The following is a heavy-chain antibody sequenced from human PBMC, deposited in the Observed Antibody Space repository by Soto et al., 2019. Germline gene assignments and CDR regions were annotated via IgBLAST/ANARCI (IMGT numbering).Heavy chain of an antibody. V-gene: IGHV3-23*01. Sequence: RGSLLLSCATSGFTFSIYAMNWVRQAPGKGLEWVSAISGSGGSTYYADSVKGRFTISRDNSKNTLYLQMNRLRAEDTAVYYCASPRGGGYGSGSYYKGDYWGQGTMVTVSS. CDR2: ISGSGGST. J-gene: IGHJ4*02. CDR3: ASPRGGGYGSGSYYKGDY. D-gene: IGHD3-10*01. CDR1: GFTFSIYA.